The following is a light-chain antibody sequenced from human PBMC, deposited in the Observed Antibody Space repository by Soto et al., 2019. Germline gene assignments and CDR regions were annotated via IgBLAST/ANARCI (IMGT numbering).Light chain of an antibody. Sequence: DIQMTQSPSTLSASVGDRVTITCRASQSISSWLAWYQQKPGKAPKLLLYKASSLESGVPSRFSGSGSGTEFTLTISSLQPDDFATYYYQQYNSYSSWTFGQGTKLEIK. CDR1: QSISSW. J-gene: IGKJ2*02. V-gene: IGKV1-5*03. CDR3: QQYNSYSSWT. CDR2: KAS.